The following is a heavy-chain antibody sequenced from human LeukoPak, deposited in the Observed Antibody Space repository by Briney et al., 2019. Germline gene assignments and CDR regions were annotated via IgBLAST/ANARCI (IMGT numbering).Heavy chain of an antibody. J-gene: IGHJ3*02. CDR3: ARVGDYYDSSGYYQDDAFDI. CDR2: ISSSGSTR. Sequence: GGSLRLSCAASGFTFSDYYMSWIRQAPGKGLEWVPHISSSGSTRYYADSVKGRFTISRDNAKNSLYLQMNSLRAEDTAVYYCARVGDYYDSSGYYQDDAFDIWGQGTMVTVSS. V-gene: IGHV3-11*01. D-gene: IGHD3-22*01. CDR1: GFTFSDYY.